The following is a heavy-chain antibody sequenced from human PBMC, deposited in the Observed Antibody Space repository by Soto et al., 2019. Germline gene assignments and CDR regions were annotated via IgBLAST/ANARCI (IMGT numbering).Heavy chain of an antibody. CDR2: IYHSGST. V-gene: IGHV4-38-2*02. CDR3: ARDRGYDILAGYKGSIWYEP. Sequence: PSQTLSLTCAVSGYSISSGYYWGWLRQPPGKGLEWIGSIYHSGSTYYNPSLKSRVTISVDTSKNQLSLKLRSVTAADTAVYYCARDRGYDILAGYKGSIWYEPWGQGTLVTVSS. J-gene: IGHJ5*02. D-gene: IGHD3-9*01. CDR1: GYSISSGYY.